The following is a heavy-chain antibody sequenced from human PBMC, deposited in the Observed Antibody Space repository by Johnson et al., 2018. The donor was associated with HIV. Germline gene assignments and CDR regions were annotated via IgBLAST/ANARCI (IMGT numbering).Heavy chain of an antibody. CDR1: GFTFDAYT. J-gene: IGHJ3*02. Sequence: EVQLVESGGVVAQIGGSLRLSCAASGFTFDAYTMYWVRQPPGKGLEWVSLIGWDGGSSYYGDSVKGRFTISRDNSKNSLYMQMNSLRAEDTAVYYCARDGSNVEAFDIWGQGTMVTVSS. CDR3: ARDGSNVEAFDI. V-gene: IGHV3-43*01. CDR2: IGWDGGSS.